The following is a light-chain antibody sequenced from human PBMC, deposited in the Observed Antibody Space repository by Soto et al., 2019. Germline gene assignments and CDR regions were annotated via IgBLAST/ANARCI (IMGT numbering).Light chain of an antibody. J-gene: IGLJ1*01. V-gene: IGLV1-44*01. CDR2: TND. CDR1: SSNMGTNT. Sequence: QSVLTQPPSASGTPGQRVTISCYGSSSNMGTNTVHWFQQFPGTAPKLLMYTNDQRPSGVPDRFSGSNSGTSASLAISGLQSEDEADYYCAVWDDSLNGHVFGTGTKVTVL. CDR3: AVWDDSLNGHV.